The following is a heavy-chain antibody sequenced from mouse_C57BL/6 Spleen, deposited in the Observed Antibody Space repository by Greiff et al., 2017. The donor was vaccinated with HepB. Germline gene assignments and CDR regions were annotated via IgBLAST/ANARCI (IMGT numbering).Heavy chain of an antibody. CDR1: GYAFTNYL. D-gene: IGHD3-2*02. J-gene: IGHJ4*01. CDR3: ARWGSSGPYYTMDY. V-gene: IGHV1-54*01. CDR2: INPGSGGT. Sequence: VQLQQSGAELVRPGTSVKVSCKASGYAFTNYLIEWIKQRPGQGLEWIGVINPGSGGTNYNEKFKGKATLTADKSSSTAYMQLSSLTSEDSAVYFCARWGSSGPYYTMDYWGQGTSVTVSS.